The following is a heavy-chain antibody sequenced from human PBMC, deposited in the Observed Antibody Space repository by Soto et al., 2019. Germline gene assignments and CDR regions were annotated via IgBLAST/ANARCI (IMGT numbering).Heavy chain of an antibody. V-gene: IGHV3-23*01. J-gene: IGHJ4*02. D-gene: IGHD4-17*01. CDR1: GFTFSSYS. Sequence: ESGGGLVQPGGSLILSCAASGFTFSSYSMSWVRQAPGKVLEWVSSINNNGGNTYYADSVKGRFTIARDNSKNTLYLQMNRLRAEDTALYYCAKPATMTIRDGFDYWGQGTLVTVSS. CDR2: INNNGGNT. CDR3: AKPATMTIRDGFDY.